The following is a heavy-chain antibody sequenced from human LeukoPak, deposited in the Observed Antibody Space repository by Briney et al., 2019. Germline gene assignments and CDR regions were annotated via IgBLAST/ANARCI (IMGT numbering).Heavy chain of an antibody. CDR3: VSAPNSYYLDH. J-gene: IGHJ4*02. CDR2: IKTDGSEK. V-gene: IGHV3-7*01. CDR1: GFTFTTYW. Sequence: PGGSLRLSCVASGFTFTTYWMTWVRQVPGKGLEWVANIKTDGSEKYYVDSVEGRFAISRDNTKNSLYLQMNNLRAEDTGLYYCVSAPNSYYLDHWGQGTLVTVSS.